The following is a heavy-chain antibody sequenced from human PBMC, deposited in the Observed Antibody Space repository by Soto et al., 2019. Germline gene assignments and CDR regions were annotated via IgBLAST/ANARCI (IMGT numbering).Heavy chain of an antibody. CDR3: VRHAFTMDRGPFDP. CDR2: IYPGDSDT. Sequence: PGESLKISCRGSGYTFTDYWIVWVRQMPGKGLEWMGIIYPGDSDTKYNPSFQGQVTMSVDKSINTAYLQWRSLKASDTAIYYCVRHAFTMDRGPFDPWGQGTQVTVSS. V-gene: IGHV5-51*01. CDR1: GYTFTDYW. D-gene: IGHD2-2*03. J-gene: IGHJ5*02.